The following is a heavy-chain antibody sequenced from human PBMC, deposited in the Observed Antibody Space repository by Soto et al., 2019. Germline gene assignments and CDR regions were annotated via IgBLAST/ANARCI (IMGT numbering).Heavy chain of an antibody. CDR3: AGLKYFHSSNYLVH. CDR2: IYYSGST. CDR1: RRSIPRNRSS. D-gene: IGHD3-22*01. Sequence: SDTLDITLAVSRRSIPRNRSSWGCIRQLPGKGLEWIGSIYYSGSTYYNPSRNSRVTISVYTSKNQFSLKLTSVTAADTAVYYCAGLKYFHSSNYLVHWGQGTRVT. J-gene: IGHJ4*02. V-gene: IGHV4-39*01.